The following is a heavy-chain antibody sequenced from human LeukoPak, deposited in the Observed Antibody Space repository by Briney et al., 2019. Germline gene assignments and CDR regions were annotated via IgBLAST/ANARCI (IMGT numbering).Heavy chain of an antibody. V-gene: IGHV3-7*03. Sequence: PGGSLRLSCAASGFTFSSYWMNWVRQAPGKGLEWVANIKQDGSEKYYVDSVKGRFTISRDNAKNSLFLQMNSLRVEDTAVYYCATWTGITPYWGQGTLVTVSS. CDR1: GFTFSSYW. J-gene: IGHJ4*02. D-gene: IGHD1-20*01. CDR3: ATWTGITPY. CDR2: IKQDGSEK.